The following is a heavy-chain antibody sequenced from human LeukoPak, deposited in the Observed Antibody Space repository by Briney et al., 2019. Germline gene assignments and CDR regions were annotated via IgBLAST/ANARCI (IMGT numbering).Heavy chain of an antibody. J-gene: IGHJ5*02. D-gene: IGHD3-10*01. CDR1: GFTFSSYS. Sequence: GGSLRLSCADSGFTFSSYSMNWVRQAPGKGLEWVSSISSSSSYIYYADSVKGRFTISRDNAKNSLYLQMNSLRAEDTAVYYCARGWTYYYGSGSYSTGYNWFDPWGQGTLVTVSS. CDR2: ISSSSSYI. CDR3: ARGWTYYYGSGSYSTGYNWFDP. V-gene: IGHV3-21*01.